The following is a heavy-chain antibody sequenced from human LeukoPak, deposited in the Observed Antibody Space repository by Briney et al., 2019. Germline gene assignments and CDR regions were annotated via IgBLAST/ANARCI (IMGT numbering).Heavy chain of an antibody. J-gene: IGHJ3*02. CDR1: GFTFSRYW. CDR3: ARDRGYSTFDI. V-gene: IGHV3-7*05. CDR2: IEQDGSEK. Sequence: GGSLRLSCAASGFTFSRYWMAWVRQAPGKGLEWVANIEQDGSEKNYVDSVKGRFTISRDNAKNSLCLQMSSLRAEDTAVYYCARDRGYSTFDIWGQGTMVTVSS. D-gene: IGHD5-18*01.